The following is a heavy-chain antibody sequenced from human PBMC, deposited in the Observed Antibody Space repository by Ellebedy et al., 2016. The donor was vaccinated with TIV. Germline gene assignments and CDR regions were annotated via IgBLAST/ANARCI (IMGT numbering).Heavy chain of an antibody. CDR2: IYYSGST. CDR3: ARVLTTVTEYYFDY. D-gene: IGHD4-17*01. Sequence: SETLSLXXTVSGGSISSGGYYWSWIRQHPGKGLEWIGYIYYSGSTYYNPSLKSRVTISVDTSKKQFSLKLSSVTAADTAVYYCARVLTTVTEYYFDYWGQGTLVTVSS. V-gene: IGHV4-31*03. J-gene: IGHJ4*02. CDR1: GGSISSGGYY.